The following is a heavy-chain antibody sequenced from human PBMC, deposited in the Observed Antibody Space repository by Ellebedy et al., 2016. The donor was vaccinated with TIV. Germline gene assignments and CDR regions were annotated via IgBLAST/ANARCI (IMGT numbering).Heavy chain of an antibody. D-gene: IGHD2-8*01. CDR2: ISASGRAT. V-gene: IGHV3-23*01. Sequence: GGSLRLSXATSGFPFDHYAMNWVRQAPGKGLQWVSTISASGRATYYPDSVKGRFTISREDSKNTVYLQMNSLRAEDTAVYYCVRDCYKGVCYAPAYWGQGTLVTVSS. J-gene: IGHJ4*02. CDR1: GFPFDHYA. CDR3: VRDCYKGVCYAPAY.